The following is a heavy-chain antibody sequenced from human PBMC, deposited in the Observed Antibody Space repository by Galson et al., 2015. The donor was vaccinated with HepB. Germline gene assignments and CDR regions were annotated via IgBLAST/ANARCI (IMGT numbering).Heavy chain of an antibody. CDR1: GYTFTTYY. D-gene: IGHD4-17*01. V-gene: IGHV1-46*01. CDR2: INPSGGST. J-gene: IGHJ5*02. CDR3: ARDSPTTVTTYWFDP. Sequence: SVKVSCKASGYTFTTYYIHWVRQAPGQGLEWMGIINPSGGSTSYAQKFQGRVTMTRDTSTSTVYMELSSLRSEDTAVYYCARDSPTTVTTYWFDPWGQGTLVTVSS.